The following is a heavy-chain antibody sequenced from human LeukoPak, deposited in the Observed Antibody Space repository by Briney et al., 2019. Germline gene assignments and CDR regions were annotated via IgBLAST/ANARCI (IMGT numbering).Heavy chain of an antibody. CDR2: IKPDGSEK. D-gene: IGHD3-10*01. CDR1: GFTFSGRW. V-gene: IGHV3-7*01. Sequence: PGGSLRLSCAASGFTFSGRWMSWVRQAPGKGLEWVANIKPDGSEKNYVDSVKGRFTISRDNAKSSLYLQMNSLRVEDTAVYYCARVGYGSGSYYYYYYYMDVWGKGTTVTISS. CDR3: ARVGYGSGSYYYYYYYMDV. J-gene: IGHJ6*03.